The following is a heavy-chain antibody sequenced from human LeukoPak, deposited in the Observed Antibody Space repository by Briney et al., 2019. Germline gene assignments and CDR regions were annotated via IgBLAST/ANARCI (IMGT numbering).Heavy chain of an antibody. Sequence: GGSLRLSCAASGFMFDDYGMSWVRQAPGKGLEWVSGINWNGGSTGYADSVKGRFTISRDNAKNSLYLQMNSLRAEDTALYYCARGFGYCSGGSCYAEYFQHWGQGTLVTVSS. V-gene: IGHV3-20*04. CDR2: INWNGGST. CDR3: ARGFGYCSGGSCYAEYFQH. CDR1: GFMFDDYG. J-gene: IGHJ1*01. D-gene: IGHD2-15*01.